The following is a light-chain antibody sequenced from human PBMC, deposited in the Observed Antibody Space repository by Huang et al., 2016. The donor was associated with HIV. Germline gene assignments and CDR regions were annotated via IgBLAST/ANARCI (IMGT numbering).Light chain of an antibody. J-gene: IGKJ1*01. CDR3: QQYYFTPVT. CDR2: AAS. CDR1: QNINNS. Sequence: DIHMTQSPSSLSAYVGDRVPFTCRASQNINNSLVWYQQFPGKAPKLLVYAASRLEGGVPSRVSGSGSGTDYTLTISSLQPEDSATYYWQQYYFTPVTFGQGTKVEIK. V-gene: IGKV1-NL1*01.